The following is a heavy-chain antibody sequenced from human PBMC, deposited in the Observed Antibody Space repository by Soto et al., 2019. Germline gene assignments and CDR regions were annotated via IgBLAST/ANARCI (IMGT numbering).Heavy chain of an antibody. Sequence: GASVKVSCKASGYTFTSYGISWVRQAPGQGLEWMGWISAYNGSTNYAQKLQGRVTMTRDTSISTAYMELSRLRSDDTAVYYCARAYNWNYGDAFDIWGQGTMVTVSS. D-gene: IGHD1-7*01. CDR3: ARAYNWNYGDAFDI. CDR2: ISAYNGST. CDR1: GYTFTSYG. J-gene: IGHJ3*02. V-gene: IGHV1-18*01.